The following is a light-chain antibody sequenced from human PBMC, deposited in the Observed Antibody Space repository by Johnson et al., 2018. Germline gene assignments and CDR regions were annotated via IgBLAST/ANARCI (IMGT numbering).Light chain of an antibody. CDR3: GTWDSSLSAGNV. CDR1: SSNIGNNY. J-gene: IGLJ1*01. V-gene: IGLV1-51*02. Sequence: QSVLTQPPSVSAAPGQKVTISCSGSSSNIGNNYVSWYQQLPGTAPKLLIYVNNKRPPGIPDRFSGSKSGTSAPRAITGSPTGDAADYYCGTWDSSLSAGNVFGTGTKVTVL. CDR2: VNN.